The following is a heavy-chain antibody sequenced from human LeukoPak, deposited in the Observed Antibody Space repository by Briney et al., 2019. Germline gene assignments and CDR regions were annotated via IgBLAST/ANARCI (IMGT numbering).Heavy chain of an antibody. CDR3: AREGYCSGGSCYLYNWFDP. Sequence: KPSETLSLTCTVSGGSISSYYWSWIRQPPGKGLEWIGYIYYSGSTNYNPSLKSRVTIPVDTSKNQFSLKLSSVTAADTAVYYCAREGYCSGGSCYLYNWFDPWGQGTLVTVSS. CDR2: IYYSGST. CDR1: GGSISSYY. J-gene: IGHJ5*02. D-gene: IGHD2-15*01. V-gene: IGHV4-59*01.